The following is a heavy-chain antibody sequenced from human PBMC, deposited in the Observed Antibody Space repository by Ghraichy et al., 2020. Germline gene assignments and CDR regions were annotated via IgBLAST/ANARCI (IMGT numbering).Heavy chain of an antibody. D-gene: IGHD6-13*01. V-gene: IGHV2-5*02. CDR1: GFSLSTSGVG. Sequence: SGPTLVKPTQTLTLTCTFSGFSLSTSGVGVGWIRQPPGKALEWLALIYWDDDKRYSPSLKSRLTITKDTSKNQVVLTMTNMDPVDTATYYCAHRSLQYLAAADTFDYWGQGTLVTVSS. J-gene: IGHJ4*02. CDR3: AHRSLQYLAAADTFDY. CDR2: IYWDDDK.